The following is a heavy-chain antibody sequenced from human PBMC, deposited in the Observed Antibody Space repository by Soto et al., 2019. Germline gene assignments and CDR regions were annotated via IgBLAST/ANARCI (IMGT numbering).Heavy chain of an antibody. V-gene: IGHV4-31*03. Sequence: QVQLQESGPGLVKPSQTLSLTCTVSGGSISSGGYYWSWIRQHPGKGLEWIGYIYYSGSTYYNPSLKSRXXIXVXXSKNQFSLKLSSVTAADTAVYYCARDSRIAAALDYWGQGTLVTVSS. CDR2: IYYSGST. J-gene: IGHJ4*02. D-gene: IGHD6-13*01. CDR1: GGSISSGGYY. CDR3: ARDSRIAAALDY.